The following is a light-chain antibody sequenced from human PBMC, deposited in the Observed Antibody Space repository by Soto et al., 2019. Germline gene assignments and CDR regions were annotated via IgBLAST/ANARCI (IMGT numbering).Light chain of an antibody. Sequence: QSVLTQPPSASGSPGQSVTISCTGTSSDVGGYNYVSWYQQHPGKAPKLMIYEVSKRPSGVPDRFSGSKSGNTASLTVSGLQAEDEADYYSSSYAGSNNNVFGTGTKLTVL. V-gene: IGLV2-8*01. CDR1: SSDVGGYNY. CDR2: EVS. CDR3: SSYAGSNNNV. J-gene: IGLJ1*01.